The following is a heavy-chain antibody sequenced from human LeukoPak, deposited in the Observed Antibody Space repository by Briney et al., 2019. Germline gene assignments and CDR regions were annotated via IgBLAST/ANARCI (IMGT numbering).Heavy chain of an antibody. Sequence: GGSLRLSCAGSGFTFSSYWMHWVRQAPGKGLVWVSRISPDASSTTYADSVKGRFTISRDNAKGTLYLQMSSLRAEDTAVYYCTGHHQAYSRTYWGQGTLVTVSS. D-gene: IGHD4-11*01. CDR1: GFTFSSYW. CDR3: TGHHQAYSRTY. V-gene: IGHV3-74*01. J-gene: IGHJ4*02. CDR2: ISPDASST.